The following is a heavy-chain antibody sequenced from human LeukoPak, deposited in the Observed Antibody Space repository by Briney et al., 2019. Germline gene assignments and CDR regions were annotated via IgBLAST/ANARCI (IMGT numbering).Heavy chain of an antibody. V-gene: IGHV1-2*02. CDR3: ASNPPFSDYYDSSGYHSYWFDP. Sequence: GASVKVSCKASGYTFTGYYMHWVRQAPGQGLEWMGWINPNSGGTSYAQKFQGRVTMTRDTSISTAYMELSRLRSDDTAVYYCASNPPFSDYYDSSGYHSYWFDPWGQGTLVTVSS. D-gene: IGHD3-22*01. J-gene: IGHJ5*02. CDR2: INPNSGGT. CDR1: GYTFTGYY.